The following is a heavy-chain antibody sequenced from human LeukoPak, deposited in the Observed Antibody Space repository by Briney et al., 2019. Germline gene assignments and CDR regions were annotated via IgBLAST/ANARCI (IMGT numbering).Heavy chain of an antibody. CDR3: ARHCCSGPAKRVFDI. CDR1: GGSISSYY. V-gene: IGHV4-59*08. J-gene: IGHJ3*02. Sequence: SETLSLTCTVSGGSISSYYWSWIRQPPGKGLEWIGYIYYSGSTNYNPSLKSRVTISVDTSKNQFSLRLGSVTAADTAVYHCARHCCSGPAKRVFDIWGQGTMVTVSS. CDR2: IYYSGST. D-gene: IGHD2-15*01.